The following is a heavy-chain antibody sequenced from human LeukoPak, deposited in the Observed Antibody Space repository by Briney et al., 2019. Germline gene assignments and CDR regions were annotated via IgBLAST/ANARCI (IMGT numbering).Heavy chain of an antibody. CDR3: ARGSLAPDF. V-gene: IGHV4-38-2*01. CDR2: IYHSGST. CDR1: GYSISSGYY. D-gene: IGHD3-10*01. J-gene: IGHJ4*02. Sequence: MSSETLSLTCAVSGYSISSGYYWGWIRQPPGRGLEWIGSIYHSGSTYYNPSLKSRVTISVDTSKNQFSLKLSSVTAADTAVYYCARGSLAPDFWGQGTLVTVSS.